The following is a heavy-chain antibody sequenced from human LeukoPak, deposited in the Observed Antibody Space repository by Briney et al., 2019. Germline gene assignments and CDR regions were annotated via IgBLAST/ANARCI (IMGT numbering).Heavy chain of an antibody. CDR1: GYIFTIYG. V-gene: IGHV1-18*01. CDR2: ISGYNGKT. Sequence: ASVKVSCKASGYIFTIYGISWVRQAPGQGLEWMGWISGYNGKTSYAQELRGRVTMTTDTSTDTAYMELRSLTSDDTAVYYCAREPAAARFDYWGQGTLVTVSS. J-gene: IGHJ4*02. D-gene: IGHD6-13*01. CDR3: AREPAAARFDY.